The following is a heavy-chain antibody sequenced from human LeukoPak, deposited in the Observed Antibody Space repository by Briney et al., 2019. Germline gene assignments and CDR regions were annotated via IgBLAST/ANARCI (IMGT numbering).Heavy chain of an antibody. CDR2: IGASGADT. V-gene: IGHV3-23*01. Sequence: GGSLRLSCEASGFTFSSYAMTWVRQAPERGLEWVSAIGASGADTYYADSVKGRFTIPRDNAKNTLYLHMTSLGAEDTAAYFCARRPRDTSGYYLGAFEAWGQGTTVTVSS. J-gene: IGHJ3*01. D-gene: IGHD3-22*01. CDR3: ARRPRDTSGYYLGAFEA. CDR1: GFTFSSYA.